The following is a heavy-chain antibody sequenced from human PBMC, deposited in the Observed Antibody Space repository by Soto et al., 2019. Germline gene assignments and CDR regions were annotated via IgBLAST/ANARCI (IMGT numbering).Heavy chain of an antibody. Sequence: SETLSLTCTVSGGSISSSSYYWGWIRQPPGKGLEWIGSIYYSVSTYYNPSLKSRVTISVDTSKNQFSLKLSSVTAADTAVYYCSGNTVATISSFAYWGQGTLVTVSS. D-gene: IGHD5-12*01. J-gene: IGHJ4*02. V-gene: IGHV4-39*01. CDR2: IYYSVST. CDR3: SGNTVATISSFAY. CDR1: GGSISSSSYY.